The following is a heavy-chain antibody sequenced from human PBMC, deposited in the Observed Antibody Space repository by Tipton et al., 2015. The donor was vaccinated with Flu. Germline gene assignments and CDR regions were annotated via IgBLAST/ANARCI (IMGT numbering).Heavy chain of an antibody. CDR2: IYYSGST. D-gene: IGHD2-21*02. Sequence: TLSLTCTVSGGSISSGDYYWRWIRQPPGKGLEWIGYIYYSGSTYYNPSLKSRVTISVDTSKNQFSLKLSSVTAADTAVYYCARVSGCGGDCYLYYFDYWGQGTLVTVSS. V-gene: IGHV4-30-4*01. CDR1: GGSISSGDYY. J-gene: IGHJ4*02. CDR3: ARVSGCGGDCYLYYFDY.